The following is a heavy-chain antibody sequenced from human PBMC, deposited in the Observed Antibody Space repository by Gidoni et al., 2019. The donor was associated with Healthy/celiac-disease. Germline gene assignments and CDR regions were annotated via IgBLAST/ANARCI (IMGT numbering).Heavy chain of an antibody. CDR3: ARDRGGYEVDAFDI. D-gene: IGHD5-12*01. J-gene: IGHJ3*02. V-gene: IGHV3-21*01. CDR2: ISSSSSYI. Sequence: EVQLVESGGGLVKPGGSLRLSCAASGFTFSSYSMNWVRQAPGKGLEWVSSISSSSSYIYYADSVKGRFTISRDNAKNSLYLQMNSLRAEDTAVYYCARDRGGYEVDAFDIWGQGTMVTVSS. CDR1: GFTFSSYS.